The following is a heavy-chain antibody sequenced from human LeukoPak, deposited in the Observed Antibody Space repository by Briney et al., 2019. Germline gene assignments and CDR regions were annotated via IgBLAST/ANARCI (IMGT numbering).Heavy chain of an antibody. D-gene: IGHD2-21*01. CDR3: GRVFPNFRSEGYPLHY. Sequence: HTGGSLRLSCAASGFTFSSYEMNWVRQAPGKGLEWVSYISSSGSTIYYADSVKGRFTISRDNAKNSLYLQMNSLRAEDTAVYYCGRVFPNFRSEGYPLHYWVRGTVVTVSS. V-gene: IGHV3-48*03. J-gene: IGHJ4*02. CDR1: GFTFSSYE. CDR2: ISSSGSTI.